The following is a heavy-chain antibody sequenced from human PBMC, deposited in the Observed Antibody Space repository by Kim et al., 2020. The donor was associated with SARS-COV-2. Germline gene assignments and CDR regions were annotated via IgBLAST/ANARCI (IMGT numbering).Heavy chain of an antibody. V-gene: IGHV3-21*01. CDR2: ISSSSSYI. J-gene: IGHJ4*02. CDR1: GFTFSSYS. Sequence: GGSLRLSCAASGFTFSSYSMNWVRQAPGKGLEWVSSISSSSSYIYYADSVKGRFTISRDNAKNSLCLQMNSLRAEDTAVYYCATQTKRYCSSTSCPGDYWGQGTLVTVSS. CDR3: ATQTKRYCSSTSCPGDY. D-gene: IGHD2-2*01.